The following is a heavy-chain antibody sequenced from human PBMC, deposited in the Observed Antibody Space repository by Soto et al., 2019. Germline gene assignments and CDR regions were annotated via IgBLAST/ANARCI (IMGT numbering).Heavy chain of an antibody. Sequence: GGSLRLSCAASGFTFSSYSMNWVRQAPGKGLEWVSYISSSSSTIYYADSVKGRFTISRDNAKNSLYLQMNSLRDEDTAVYYCAIAGYSGYDASFFYYGMDVLGQGTTVTVSS. CDR2: ISSSSSTI. D-gene: IGHD5-12*01. CDR3: AIAGYSGYDASFFYYGMDV. V-gene: IGHV3-48*02. CDR1: GFTFSSYS. J-gene: IGHJ6*02.